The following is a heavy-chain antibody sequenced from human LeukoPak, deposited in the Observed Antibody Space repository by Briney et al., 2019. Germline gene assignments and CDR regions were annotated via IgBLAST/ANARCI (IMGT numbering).Heavy chain of an antibody. J-gene: IGHJ4*02. CDR3: ARHQRGEYYYDSSGYYSIDY. Sequence: RSYDMSWVRQPPGKGLEWIGSIYYSGSTYYNPSLKSRVTISVDTSKNQFSLKLSSVTAADTAVYYCARHQRGEYYYDSSGYYSIDYWSQGTLVTVSS. CDR1: RSYD. D-gene: IGHD3-22*01. V-gene: IGHV4-39*01. CDR2: IYYSGST.